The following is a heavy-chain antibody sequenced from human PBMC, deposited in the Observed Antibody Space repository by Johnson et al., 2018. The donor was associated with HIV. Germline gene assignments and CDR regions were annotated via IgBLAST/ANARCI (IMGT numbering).Heavy chain of an antibody. J-gene: IGHJ3*02. CDR2: ISSNGGST. CDR3: ARFRSSNWFDAFDI. CDR1: GFTFSSYA. D-gene: IGHD6-13*01. V-gene: IGHV3-64*01. Sequence: VQLLESGGGLVQPGGSLRLSCAASGFTFSSYAMHWVRQAPGKGLEYVSAISSNGGSTYYANSVKGRFTISRDNAKNSLYLQMNSLRAEDTAVYYCARFRSSNWFDAFDIWGQGTMVTVSS.